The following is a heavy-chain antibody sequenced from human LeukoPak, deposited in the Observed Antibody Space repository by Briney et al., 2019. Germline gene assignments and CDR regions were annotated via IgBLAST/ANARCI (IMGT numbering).Heavy chain of an antibody. V-gene: IGHV4-34*01. D-gene: IGHD3-22*01. Sequence: SETLSLTCAVYGGSFSGYYWSRIRQPPGKGLEWIGEINHNGSTNYNPSLKSQVTISVDTSKNHFSLKLSTVTAADTAVYYCARGRVYCDRRGHRYGMDVWGQGTTVTVSS. J-gene: IGHJ6*02. CDR2: INHNGST. CDR1: GGSFSGYY. CDR3: ARGRVYCDRRGHRYGMDV.